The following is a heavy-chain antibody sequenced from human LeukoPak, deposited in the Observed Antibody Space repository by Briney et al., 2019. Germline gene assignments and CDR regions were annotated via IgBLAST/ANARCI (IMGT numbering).Heavy chain of an antibody. Sequence: PSETLSLTCAVYGGSFSGYYWSWLRQPPGKGLEWIGEINHSGSTNYNPSLKSRVTISVDTSKNQFSLKLSSVTAADTAVYYCARGRREITIFGVVIIRDAFDIWGQGTMVTVSS. D-gene: IGHD3-3*01. CDR2: INHSGST. CDR1: GGSFSGYY. J-gene: IGHJ3*02. CDR3: ARGRREITIFGVVIIRDAFDI. V-gene: IGHV4-34*01.